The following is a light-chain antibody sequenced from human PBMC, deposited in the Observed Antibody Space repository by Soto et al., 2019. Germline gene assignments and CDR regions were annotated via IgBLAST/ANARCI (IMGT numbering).Light chain of an antibody. V-gene: IGKV1-5*01. CDR3: QQYDSYSSGP. J-gene: IGKJ1*01. CDR2: DAS. Sequence: DIQMTQSPSTLSGSVGDRVTITCRSSQTISSWLAWYQQKPGKAPKVLIFDASSLKTGVPSRFSGSGSGTEFTLTISNLQPDDFATYYCQQYDSYSSGPFGQGTKVHIK. CDR1: QTISSW.